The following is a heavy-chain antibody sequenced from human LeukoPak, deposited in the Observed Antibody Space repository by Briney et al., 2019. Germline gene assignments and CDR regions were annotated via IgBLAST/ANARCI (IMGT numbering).Heavy chain of an antibody. D-gene: IGHD4-17*01. CDR1: GGSISSSSYY. J-gene: IGHJ4*02. V-gene: IGHV4-39*07. Sequence: SETLSLTCTVSGGSISSSSYYWGWIRQPPGKGLEWIGIIYYSGSTYYNPSLKSRLTISVDTSKNQFSLRLTSVTAADTAVYYCAREGRQDYVYFDCWGQGTLVTVSS. CDR3: AREGRQDYVYFDC. CDR2: IYYSGST.